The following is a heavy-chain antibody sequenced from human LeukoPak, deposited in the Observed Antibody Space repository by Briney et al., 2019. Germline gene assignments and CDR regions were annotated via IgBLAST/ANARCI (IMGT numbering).Heavy chain of an antibody. CDR3: ARDRRDCSSTSCRDY. CDR1: GFTFSSYS. V-gene: IGHV3-21*01. CDR2: IISSSSYI. D-gene: IGHD2-2*01. J-gene: IGHJ4*02. Sequence: GGSLILSCAASGFTFSSYSMNWVRQAPGKGLEGVSSIISSSSYIYYAASVKGRFTISRDNAKNSLYLQMNSLRAEDTAVYYCARDRRDCSSTSCRDYWGQGTLVTVSS.